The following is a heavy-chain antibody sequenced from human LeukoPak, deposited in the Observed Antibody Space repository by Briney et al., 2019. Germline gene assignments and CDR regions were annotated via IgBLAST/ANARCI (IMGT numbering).Heavy chain of an antibody. CDR3: ARRGAGFDY. CDR1: GFTVSSNY. Sequence: GGALRLSCAASGFTVSSNYMSWVRQAPGKGVEWVAVISYDGSNKYYADSVKGRFTISRDNSKNTLYLQMNSLRAEDTAVYYCARRGAGFDYWGQGTLVTVSS. J-gene: IGHJ4*02. V-gene: IGHV3-30-3*01. CDR2: ISYDGSNK.